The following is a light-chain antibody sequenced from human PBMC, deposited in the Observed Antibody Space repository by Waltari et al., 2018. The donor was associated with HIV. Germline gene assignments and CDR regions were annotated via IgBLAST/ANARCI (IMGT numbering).Light chain of an antibody. Sequence: QSALTQSASVSGSPGQSVTISCTGTTSDIATSGFVSWYQQHPGMIPKLLIYDVSRRPAGVSNRFSGSKSGITASLTISGLQTDDEADYFCSSYTNTNTLVFGSGTKVTV. J-gene: IGLJ1*01. CDR3: SSYTNTNTLV. CDR2: DVS. V-gene: IGLV2-14*03. CDR1: TSDIATSGF.